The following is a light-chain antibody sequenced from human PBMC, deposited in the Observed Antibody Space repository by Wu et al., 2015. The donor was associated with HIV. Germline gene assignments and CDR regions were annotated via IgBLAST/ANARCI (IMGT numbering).Light chain of an antibody. CDR1: ENIRKN. Sequence: EIVMTQSPATLSVSPGERVTLSCRTNENIRKNLAWYQQKPGQAPRLLIYGASTRATGIPDRFSGSGPGTDFTLTITGLESEDFAVYVCQQYGSAPITFGPGTRL. CDR2: GAS. J-gene: IGKJ5*01. V-gene: IGKV3-15*01. CDR3: QQYGSAPIT.